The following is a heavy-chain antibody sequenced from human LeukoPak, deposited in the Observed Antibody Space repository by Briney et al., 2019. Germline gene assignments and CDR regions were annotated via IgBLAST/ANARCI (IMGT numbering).Heavy chain of an antibody. V-gene: IGHV1-8*01. CDR3: ARGPYLNYYYYYGMDV. CDR2: MNPNSGNT. D-gene: IGHD2-21*01. CDR1: GYTFTSYD. J-gene: IGHJ6*02. Sequence: GASVKVSCKASGYTFTSYDINWVRQATGLGLGWMGWMNPNSGNTGYAQKFQGRVTMTRNTSISTAYMELSSLRSEDTAVYYCARGPYLNYYYYYGMDVWGQGTTVTVSS.